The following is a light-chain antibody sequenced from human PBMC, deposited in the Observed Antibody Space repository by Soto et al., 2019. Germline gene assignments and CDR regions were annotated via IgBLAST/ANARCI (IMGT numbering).Light chain of an antibody. V-gene: IGLV2-14*01. CDR1: SSDVGGYNY. CDR3: SSYTSRSTWV. CDR2: EVS. J-gene: IGLJ3*02. Sequence: QSALTQPASVSGSPGQSITISCTGTSSDVGGYNYVSWYQQHPGKAPKLMIYEVSNRPSGVSNLFSGSKSGNTASLTISGLQAEDAADYYCSSYTSRSTWVFGGGTKVTVL.